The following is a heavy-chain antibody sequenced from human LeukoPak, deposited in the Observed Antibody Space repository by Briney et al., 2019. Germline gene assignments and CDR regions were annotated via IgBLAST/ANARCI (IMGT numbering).Heavy chain of an antibody. CDR3: AGSIAARLDY. CDR1: GGSFSDYY. V-gene: IGHV4-34*01. D-gene: IGHD6-6*01. J-gene: IGHJ4*02. Sequence: SETLSLTCAVYGGSFSDYYWSWIRQPPGKGLEWIGEINHSGSTNYNPSLKSRVTISVDTSKNQFSPKLSSVTAADTAVYYCAGSIAARLDYWGQGTLVTVSS. CDR2: INHSGST.